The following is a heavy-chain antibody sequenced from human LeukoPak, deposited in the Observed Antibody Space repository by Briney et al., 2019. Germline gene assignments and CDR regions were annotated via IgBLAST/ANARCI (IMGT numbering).Heavy chain of an antibody. CDR3: ARSRRFSSWPRFAFDM. CDR1: GGSFSGYY. J-gene: IGHJ3*02. CDR2: INQSGDT. Sequence: NPSETLSLTCAVYGGSFSGYYWSWIRQPPGKGLEWIGEINQSGDTTDNPSLRSRVTLSVDTSKNQVSLTLTSVIAADTAVYYCARSRRFSSWPRFAFDMWGQGTLVTVSS. V-gene: IGHV4-34*01. D-gene: IGHD6-13*01.